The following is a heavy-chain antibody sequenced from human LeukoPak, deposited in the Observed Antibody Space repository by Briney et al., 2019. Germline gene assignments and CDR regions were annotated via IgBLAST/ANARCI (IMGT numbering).Heavy chain of an antibody. V-gene: IGHV4-34*01. CDR3: ARGRRYCSSTSTLCYYYYMDV. J-gene: IGHJ6*03. CDR1: GGSFSGYY. CDR2: INHSGST. Sequence: SETLSLTCAVYGGSFSGYYWSWIRQPPGKGLEWIGEINHSGSTNCNPSLKSRVTISVDTSKNQFSLKLSSVTAADTAVYYCARGRRYCSSTSTLCYYYYMDVWGKGTTVTVSS. D-gene: IGHD2-2*01.